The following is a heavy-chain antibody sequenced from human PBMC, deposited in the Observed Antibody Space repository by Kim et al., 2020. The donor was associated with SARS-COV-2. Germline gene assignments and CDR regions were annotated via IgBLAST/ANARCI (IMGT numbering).Heavy chain of an antibody. Sequence: AQKFQGRVTMTRDTSISTAYMELSRLRSDDTAVYYCARDGGGEMATIVDYWGQGTLVTVSS. V-gene: IGHV1-2*02. J-gene: IGHJ4*02. D-gene: IGHD5-12*01. CDR3: ARDGGGEMATIVDY.